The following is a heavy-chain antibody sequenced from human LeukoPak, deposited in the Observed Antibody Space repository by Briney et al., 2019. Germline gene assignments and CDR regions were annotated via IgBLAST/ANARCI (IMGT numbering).Heavy chain of an antibody. D-gene: IGHD3-22*01. CDR1: GFTFSSYE. J-gene: IGHJ2*01. V-gene: IGHV3-48*03. CDR2: ISSGANKM. CDR3: ARVWGSSMIETNYIDL. Sequence: GGSLRLSCAASGFTFSSYEMNWVRQAPGKGLEWVSYISSGANKMYYAESAKGRFSISRDNAKNSLYLQMNSLRAEDTAVYYCARVWGSSMIETNYIDLWGRATLVTVSS.